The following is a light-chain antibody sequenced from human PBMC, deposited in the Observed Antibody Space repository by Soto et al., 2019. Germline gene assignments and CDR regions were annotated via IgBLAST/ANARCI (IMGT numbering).Light chain of an antibody. Sequence: IVLTQSPGTLSWSPGERATLSCRSSQSLITSFLAWFQQKPCQAPRLLIDGASSRATGIPDRFSGSGSGTHFARTISSLEPEDSAVYYCQQYGMSPPFTFGQGTKLEIK. V-gene: IGKV3-20*01. CDR2: GAS. CDR3: QQYGMSPPFT. CDR1: QSLITSF. J-gene: IGKJ2*01.